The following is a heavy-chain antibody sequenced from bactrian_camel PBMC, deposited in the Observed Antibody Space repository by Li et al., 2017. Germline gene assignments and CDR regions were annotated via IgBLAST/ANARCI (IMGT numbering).Heavy chain of an antibody. CDR3: AVRLNSGCPVRWADFSA. Sequence: HVQLVESGGGSVQSGDSLTLLCSAPGYRYRIVSMAWFRQGPGQYREGIAAVDEDNTITYKDSVKGRFTLVKDKDKNVLYLQMNSLKVEDTAIYYCAVRLNSGCPVRWADFSAWGQGTQVTVS. D-gene: IGHD3*01. V-gene: IGHV3S54*01. J-gene: IGHJ4*01. CDR2: VDEDNTIT. CDR1: GYRYRIVS.